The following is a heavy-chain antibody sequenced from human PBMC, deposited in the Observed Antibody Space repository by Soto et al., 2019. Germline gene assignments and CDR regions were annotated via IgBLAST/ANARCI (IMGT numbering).Heavy chain of an antibody. Sequence: GGSLRLSCAASGFTFSDHYMDWVRQAPGKGLVWVGRTRNKANSYTTEYAASVKGRFNIARDDSKNSLYLQMNSLKTEDTAVYYCARGTHSCDSSGYFPPVDYWGQGTLVNVSS. D-gene: IGHD3-22*01. J-gene: IGHJ4*02. CDR2: TRNKANSYTT. CDR1: GFTFSDHY. V-gene: IGHV3-72*01. CDR3: ARGTHSCDSSGYFPPVDY.